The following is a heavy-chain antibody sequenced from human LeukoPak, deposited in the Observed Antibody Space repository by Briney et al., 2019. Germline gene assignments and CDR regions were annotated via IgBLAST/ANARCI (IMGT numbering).Heavy chain of an antibody. CDR1: GGSISSYS. J-gene: IGHJ5*02. CDR2: IYHSGST. CDR3: ARIRSGLYDYVWGSYRPPGGWFDP. Sequence: SETLSLTCTVSGGSISSYSWSWIRQPPGKGLEWIGYIYHSGSTYYNPSLKSRVTISVDRSKNQFSLKLSSVTAADTAVYYCARIRSGLYDYVWGSYRPPGGWFDPWGQGTLVTVSS. D-gene: IGHD3-16*02. V-gene: IGHV4-30-2*01.